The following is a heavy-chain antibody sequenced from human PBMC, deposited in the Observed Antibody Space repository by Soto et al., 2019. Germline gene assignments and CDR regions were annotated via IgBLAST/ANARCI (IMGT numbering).Heavy chain of an antibody. J-gene: IGHJ4*02. CDR2: INAGNGNT. CDR1: GYTFTSYA. D-gene: IGHD6-13*01. CDR3: ARVRIAAAGRVDY. V-gene: IGHV1-3*01. Sequence: QVQLVQSGAEVKKPGASVKVSCKASGYTFTSYAMHWVRQAPGQRLEWMGWINAGNGNTKYSQKFQGRVTITRDTSASRAYMELSSLRSEDTAVYYCARVRIAAAGRVDYWGQGTLVTVSS.